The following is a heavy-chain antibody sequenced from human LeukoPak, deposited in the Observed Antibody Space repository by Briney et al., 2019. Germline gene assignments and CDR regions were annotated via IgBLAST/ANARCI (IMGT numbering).Heavy chain of an antibody. J-gene: IGHJ3*02. CDR3: ARNIWFGESADAFAI. D-gene: IGHD3-10*01. V-gene: IGHV1-2*02. CDR1: GYTFTGYY. Sequence: ASVKVSCKASGYTFTGYYMHWVRQAPGQGLEWMGWINPNSGGTNYAQKFQGRVTMTRDKSIRTAYMELSRLTSDDTAVYYCARNIWFGESADAFAIWGQGTMVTVSS. CDR2: INPNSGGT.